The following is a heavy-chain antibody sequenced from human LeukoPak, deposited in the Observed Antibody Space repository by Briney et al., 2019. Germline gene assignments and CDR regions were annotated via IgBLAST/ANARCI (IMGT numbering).Heavy chain of an antibody. CDR1: RFTFSSYA. V-gene: IGHV3-30*04. CDR2: ISYDGSNK. CDR3: ARGRRYCSGGSCYGVGYFDL. D-gene: IGHD2-15*01. Sequence: GGSLRLSCAASRFTFSSYAMHWVRQAPGKGLEWVAVISYDGSNKYYADSVKGRFTISRDNSKNTLYLQMNSLRAEDTAVYYCARGRRYCSGGSCYGVGYFDLWGRGTLVTVSS. J-gene: IGHJ2*01.